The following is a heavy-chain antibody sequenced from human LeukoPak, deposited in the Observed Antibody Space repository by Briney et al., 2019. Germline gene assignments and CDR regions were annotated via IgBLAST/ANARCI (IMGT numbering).Heavy chain of an antibody. CDR1: GYSISSGYY. D-gene: IGHD6-19*01. V-gene: IGHV4-38-2*02. J-gene: IGHJ3*02. CDR3: ARGYSSGWYELDAFDI. CDR2: IYHSGST. Sequence: SETLFLTCTVSGYSISSGYYWGWIRQPPGKGLEWIGSIYHSGSTYYSPSLKSRVTISVDTSKNQFSLKLSSVTAADTAVYYCARGYSSGWYELDAFDIWGQGTMVTVSS.